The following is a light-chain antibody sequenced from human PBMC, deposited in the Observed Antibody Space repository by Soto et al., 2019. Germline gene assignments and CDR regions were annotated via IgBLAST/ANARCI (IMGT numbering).Light chain of an antibody. Sequence: DIQMTQSPSSLSASVGDGVTITCRASQSISSYLNWYQQKPGKAPRLLIFAASPLQSGVPSRFSGSGSGTDFSLTISSLQPEDFATYYCQQSYSTPFTFGPGTKVDFK. V-gene: IGKV1-39*01. J-gene: IGKJ3*01. CDR2: AAS. CDR1: QSISSY. CDR3: QQSYSTPFT.